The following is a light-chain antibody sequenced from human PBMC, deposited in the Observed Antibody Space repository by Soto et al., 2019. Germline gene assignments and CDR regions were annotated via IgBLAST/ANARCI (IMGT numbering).Light chain of an antibody. CDR3: QQYNGWPQT. J-gene: IGKJ2*01. CDR2: GAS. Sequence: EIVMTQSPATLSVSPGERATLSCRASQSVSSNLAWYQQKPGQAPRLLIYGASTRAIGIPARFSGSGSGTDFTLTINSLQSEDSAVYFCQQYNGWPQTVGQGTKLEIK. CDR1: QSVSSN. V-gene: IGKV3-15*01.